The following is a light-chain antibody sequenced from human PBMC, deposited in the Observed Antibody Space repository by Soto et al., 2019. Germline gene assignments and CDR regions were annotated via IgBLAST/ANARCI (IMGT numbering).Light chain of an antibody. Sequence: QSVLTQPPSVSGTPGQRVIISCSGSSSNIGSNYVYWYQQLPGTAPKLLIYRNNQRPSGVPDRFAMSASGTSASLAISGLRSEDEAVYYCAAWDDSLVGHVVFGGGTNLTVL. V-gene: IGLV1-47*01. CDR1: SSNIGSNY. CDR2: RNN. CDR3: AAWDDSLVGHVV. J-gene: IGLJ2*01.